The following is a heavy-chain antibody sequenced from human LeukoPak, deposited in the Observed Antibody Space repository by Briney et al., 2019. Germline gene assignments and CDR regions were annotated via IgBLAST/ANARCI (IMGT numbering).Heavy chain of an antibody. D-gene: IGHD5-18*01. CDR3: ARSGYRYGYRPSQLDY. J-gene: IGHJ4*02. CDR1: GGTFSSYA. CDR2: IIPIFGTA. V-gene: IGHV1-69*13. Sequence: SVKVSCKASGGTFSSYAISWVRQAPGQGLEWMGGIIPIFGTANYAQKFQGRVTITADESTSTAYMELSSLRSEDTAVYYCARSGYRYGYRPSQLDYWGQGTLVTVSS.